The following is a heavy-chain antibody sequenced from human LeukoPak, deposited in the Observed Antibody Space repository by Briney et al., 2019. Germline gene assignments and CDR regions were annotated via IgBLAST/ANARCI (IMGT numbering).Heavy chain of an antibody. CDR2: INHSGST. Sequence: SETLSLTCTVSGGSISSYYWSWIRQPPGKGLEWIGEINHSGSTNYNPSLKSRVTISVDTSKNQFSLKLSSVTAADTAVYYCARDGSATTQYYFDYWGQGTLVTVSS. J-gene: IGHJ4*02. D-gene: IGHD5-24*01. CDR3: ARDGSATTQYYFDY. V-gene: IGHV4-34*01. CDR1: GGSISSYY.